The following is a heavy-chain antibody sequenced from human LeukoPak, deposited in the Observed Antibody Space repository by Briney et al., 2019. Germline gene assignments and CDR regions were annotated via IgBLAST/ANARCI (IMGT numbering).Heavy chain of an antibody. J-gene: IGHJ3*02. CDR2: IIPIFGTA. V-gene: IGHV1-69*13. Sequence: SVTVSCKASGGTFSSYAISWVRQAPGQGLEWMGGIIPIFGTANYAQKFQGRVTITADESTSTAYMELSSLRSEDTAVYYCARGDPFDGSYYRRHHDAFDIWGQGTMVTVSS. CDR1: GGTFSSYA. D-gene: IGHD1-26*01. CDR3: ARGDPFDGSYYRRHHDAFDI.